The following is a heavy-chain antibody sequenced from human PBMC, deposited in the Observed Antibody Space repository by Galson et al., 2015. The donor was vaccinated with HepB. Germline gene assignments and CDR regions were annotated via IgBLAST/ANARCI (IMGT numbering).Heavy chain of an antibody. D-gene: IGHD2-2*01. CDR2: ISSSSSYI. J-gene: IGHJ4*02. CDR3: ARDRRIVVVPAASQPFAFDY. Sequence: SLRLSCAASGFTFSSYSMNWVRQAPGKGLEWVSSISSSSSYIYYADSVKGRFTISRDNAKNSLYLQMNSLRAEDTAVYYCARDRRIVVVPAASQPFAFDYWGQGTLVTVSS. V-gene: IGHV3-21*01. CDR1: GFTFSSYS.